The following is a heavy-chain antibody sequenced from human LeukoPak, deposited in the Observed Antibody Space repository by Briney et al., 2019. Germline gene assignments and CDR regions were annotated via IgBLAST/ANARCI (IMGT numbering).Heavy chain of an antibody. J-gene: IGHJ3*02. V-gene: IGHV5-51*01. CDR2: IYPGDSDT. CDR1: GYSFTSYW. Sequence: GESLKISVKGSGYSFTSYWIGWVRQMPGKGLEWMRIIYPGDSDTRNSPSFQGQVTISADKSISTAYLQWSSLKASDTAMYYCASCLGATLSALDIWGQVTMVTVSS. D-gene: IGHD1-26*01. CDR3: ASCLGATLSALDI.